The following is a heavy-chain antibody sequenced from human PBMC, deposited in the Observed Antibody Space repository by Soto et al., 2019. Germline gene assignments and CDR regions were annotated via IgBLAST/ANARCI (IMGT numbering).Heavy chain of an antibody. D-gene: IGHD2-2*01. CDR3: VVVPAATFDY. V-gene: IGHV1-18*01. J-gene: IGHJ4*02. CDR1: GYTFTSYG. Sequence: ASLKVSCKASGYTFTSYGISWVRQAPGRGLEWMGWISAYNGNTNYAQKLQGRVTMTTDTSTSTAYMELRSLRSDDTAVYYCVVVPAATFDYWGQGTLVTVSS. CDR2: ISAYNGNT.